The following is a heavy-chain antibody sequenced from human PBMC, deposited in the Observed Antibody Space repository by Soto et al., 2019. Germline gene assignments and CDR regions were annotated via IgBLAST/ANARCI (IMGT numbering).Heavy chain of an antibody. CDR1: GGTFSSYA. D-gene: IGHD5-18*01. CDR2: IIPIFGTA. Sequence: QVQLVQSGAEVKKPGSSVKVSCKASGGTFSSYAISWVRQAPGQGLEWMGGIIPIFGTANYAQKFQGRVTITADESPSRACLGLSSLSADDTAVNYCASHQGYSDGTRFDYWGQGTLVTVSS. CDR3: ASHQGYSDGTRFDY. J-gene: IGHJ4*02. V-gene: IGHV1-69*12.